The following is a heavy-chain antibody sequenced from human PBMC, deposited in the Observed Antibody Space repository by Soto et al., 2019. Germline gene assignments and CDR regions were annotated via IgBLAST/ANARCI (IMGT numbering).Heavy chain of an antibody. CDR3: ARDPYYYGSGEAHIDY. Sequence: ATSKVSCKASGYTFTSSGISWVRQDSGQGLEWMGWISAYTGTTTYAQKLKRRVTMTTDTSTSTAYMELRSLRSDDTAVYYCARDPYYYGSGEAHIDYWGQGTLLTVSS. J-gene: IGHJ4*02. V-gene: IGHV1-18*04. CDR2: ISAYTGTT. CDR1: GYTFTSSG. D-gene: IGHD3-10*01.